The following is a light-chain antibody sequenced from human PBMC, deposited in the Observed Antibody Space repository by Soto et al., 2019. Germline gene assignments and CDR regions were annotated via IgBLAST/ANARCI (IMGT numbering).Light chain of an antibody. CDR2: AAS. CDR1: QGISSY. Sequence: IQLTQPPSSLSASVGDRVTITCRASQGISSYLAWYHQKPGKAPKLLIHAASTLQSGVPSRFSGSGSGTDFTLTISSLQPEDFATYYCQQLNSYPLTFGQGTRLEIK. CDR3: QQLNSYPLT. J-gene: IGKJ5*01. V-gene: IGKV1-9*01.